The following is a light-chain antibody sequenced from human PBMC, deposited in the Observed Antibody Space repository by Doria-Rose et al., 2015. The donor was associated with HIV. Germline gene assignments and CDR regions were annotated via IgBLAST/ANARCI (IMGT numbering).Light chain of an antibody. V-gene: IGKV3-20*01. Sequence: EIVLTQSPGTLSLSPGERATLSCRASQRVKSSYLAWYQLKPGQAPRLLIYDASTRATGIPDRFSGSGSGTDFTLTISRLEPEDVAVYYCQQYGTSRGTFGQGTRLEIK. CDR3: QQYGTSRGT. J-gene: IGKJ5*01. CDR2: DAS. CDR1: QRVKSSY.